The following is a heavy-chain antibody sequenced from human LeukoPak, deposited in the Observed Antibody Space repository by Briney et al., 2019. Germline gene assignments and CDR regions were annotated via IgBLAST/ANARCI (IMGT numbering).Heavy chain of an antibody. CDR2: IGTSGDRT. V-gene: IGHV3-23*01. CDR1: GFTFSSSA. CDR3: ARDRPYFDY. J-gene: IGHJ4*02. Sequence: GGSVRLSCSASGFTFSSSAMSWARQAPGKGLEWVSAIGTSGDRTFYADSVKGRFTISRDNSKNTLYLQMNSLRAEDTAVYYCARDRPYFDYWGQGSLATVSS.